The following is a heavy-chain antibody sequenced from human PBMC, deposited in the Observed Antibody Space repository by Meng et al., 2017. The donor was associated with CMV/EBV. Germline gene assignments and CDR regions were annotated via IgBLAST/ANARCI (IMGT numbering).Heavy chain of an antibody. D-gene: IGHD6-13*01. CDR2: IHPNSGGT. CDR3: ARDGAPYGIAAAGGLLFDP. J-gene: IGHJ5*02. CDR1: FTGYY. V-gene: IGHV1-2*02. Sequence: FTGYYMHWVRQAPGQGLEWMGWIHPNSGGTNYAQKFQGRVTMTRDTSISTAYMELSRLRSDDTAVYYCARDGAPYGIAAAGGLLFDPWGQGTLVTVSS.